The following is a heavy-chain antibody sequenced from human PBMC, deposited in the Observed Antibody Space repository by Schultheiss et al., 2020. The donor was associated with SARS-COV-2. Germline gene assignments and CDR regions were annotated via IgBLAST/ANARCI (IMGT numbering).Heavy chain of an antibody. J-gene: IGHJ3*02. V-gene: IGHV4-28*03. CDR2: IYFEGNT. CDR1: GGSISSSNW. Sequence: SETLSLTCAVSGGSISSSNWWGWIRQPPGKGLEWIGYIYFEGNTVYNPSLKSRVTISVDTSKNQFSLKLSSVTAADTAVYYCARDGWDKVPEIWGQGTMVTVSS. CDR3: ARDGWDKVPEI. D-gene: IGHD1-14*01.